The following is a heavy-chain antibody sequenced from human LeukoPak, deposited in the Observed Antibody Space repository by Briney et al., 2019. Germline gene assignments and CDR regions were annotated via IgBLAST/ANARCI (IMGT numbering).Heavy chain of an antibody. CDR2: ISGSGGST. CDR3: ACPYRSRFDY. J-gene: IGHJ4*02. Sequence: GGSLRLSCAASGFTFSSYAMSWVRQAPGKGLEWVSAISGSGGSTYYADSVKGRFTISWDNAKKSLYLEMNTLRAEDTAIYYCACPYRSRFDYWGQGTLVTVSS. V-gene: IGHV3-23*01. CDR1: GFTFSSYA. D-gene: IGHD6-13*01.